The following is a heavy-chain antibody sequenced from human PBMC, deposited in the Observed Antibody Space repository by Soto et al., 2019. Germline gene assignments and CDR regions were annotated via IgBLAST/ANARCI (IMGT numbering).Heavy chain of an antibody. Sequence: VGSLRLSCAASGFTFRSYVMHGVRQDPGKGLEWVAVISYDGSNKYYADSVKGRFTISRDNSKNTLYLQMNSLRAEDTAVYYCAKDLRITMIVVVPTPLFDSWGQGTLVTVSS. J-gene: IGHJ4*02. V-gene: IGHV3-30*18. CDR3: AKDLRITMIVVVPTPLFDS. CDR2: ISYDGSNK. D-gene: IGHD3-22*01. CDR1: GFTFRSYV.